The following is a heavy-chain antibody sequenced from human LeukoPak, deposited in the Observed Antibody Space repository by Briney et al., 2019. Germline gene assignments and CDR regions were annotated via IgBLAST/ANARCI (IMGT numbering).Heavy chain of an antibody. CDR2: IYYSGST. D-gene: IGHD3-9*01. CDR1: GGSISSYY. Sequence: SETLSLTCTVSGGSISSYYWNWIRQPPGKGLGWIGYIYYSGSTNYNPSPKSRVTISVDTSKNQFSLKLSSVTAADTAVYYCARHEGYDILTGYSYYFDYWGQGTLVTVPS. J-gene: IGHJ4*02. V-gene: IGHV4-59*08. CDR3: ARHEGYDILTGYSYYFDY.